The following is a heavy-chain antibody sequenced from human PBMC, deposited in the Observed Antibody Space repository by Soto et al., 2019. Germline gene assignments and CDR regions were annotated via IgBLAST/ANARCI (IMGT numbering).Heavy chain of an antibody. CDR3: ARGMITFGGVIVFDY. J-gene: IGHJ4*02. V-gene: IGHV1-18*01. D-gene: IGHD3-16*02. Sequence: ASVKVSCKASGYTFTSYGISWVRQAPGQGLEWMGWISAYNGNTNYAQKLQGRVTMTTDTSTSTAYMELRSLRSDDTAVYYCARGMITFGGVIVFDYWGQRTLVTVSS. CDR2: ISAYNGNT. CDR1: GYTFTSYG.